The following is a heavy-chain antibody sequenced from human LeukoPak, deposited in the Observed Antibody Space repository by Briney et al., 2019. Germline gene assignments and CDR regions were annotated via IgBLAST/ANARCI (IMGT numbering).Heavy chain of an antibody. V-gene: IGHV3-30*04. CDR2: ISYDGSNK. Sequence: GGSLRLSCTASGFTFGDYAMSWFRQAPGKGLEGVAVISYDGSNKYYADSVKGRFTISRDNSKNTLYLQMNSLRAEDTAVYYCAKDFRVAAAGNGNWFAPWGQGTLVTVSS. CDR1: GFTFGDYA. CDR3: AKDFRVAAAGNGNWFAP. D-gene: IGHD6-13*01. J-gene: IGHJ5*02.